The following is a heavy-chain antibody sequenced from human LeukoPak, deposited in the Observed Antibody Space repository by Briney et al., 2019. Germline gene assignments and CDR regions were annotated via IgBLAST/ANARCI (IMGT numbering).Heavy chain of an antibody. D-gene: IGHD2-15*01. J-gene: IGHJ4*02. V-gene: IGHV3-21*01. CDR1: GFTFSSYS. CDR3: AGGRIVVVVAADLDY. Sequence: GESLRLSCAASGFTFSSYSMNWVRQAPGKGLEWVSSISSSSSYIYYADSVKGRFTISRDNAKNSLYLQMNSLRAEDTAVYYCAGGRIVVVVAADLDYWGQGTLVTVSS. CDR2: ISSSSSYI.